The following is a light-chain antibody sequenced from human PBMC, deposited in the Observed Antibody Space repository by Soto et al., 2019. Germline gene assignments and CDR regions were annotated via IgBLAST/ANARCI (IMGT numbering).Light chain of an antibody. V-gene: IGKV1-5*01. CDR3: QQYNFYPYT. CDR1: QYIHTW. CDR2: DAS. J-gene: IGKJ2*01. Sequence: DIQMTQSPSTLSASVGGRVTVTCRASQYIHTWLAWYQQKPGKAPKLLIYDASSLQSGVPSRFTGRGSGTEFTLTISSLQPGDFATYYCQQYNFYPYTFGQGTK.